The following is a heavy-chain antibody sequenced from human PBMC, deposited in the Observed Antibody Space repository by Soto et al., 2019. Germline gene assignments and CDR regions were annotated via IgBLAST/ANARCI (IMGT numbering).Heavy chain of an antibody. Sequence: ASVKVSCKASGYTFTGYYMHWVRQAPGQGLEWMGWINPNSGGTNYAQKFQGWVTMTRDTSISTAYMELSRLRSDDTAVYYCASVRIGYCSSTSCYPTYSFDYWGQGTLVTVSS. V-gene: IGHV1-2*04. CDR3: ASVRIGYCSSTSCYPTYSFDY. J-gene: IGHJ4*02. CDR2: INPNSGGT. CDR1: GYTFTGYY. D-gene: IGHD2-2*01.